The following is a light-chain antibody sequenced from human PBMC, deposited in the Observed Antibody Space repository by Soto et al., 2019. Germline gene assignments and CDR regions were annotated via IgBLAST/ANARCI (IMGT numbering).Light chain of an antibody. V-gene: IGKV1-6*01. CDR3: IQDINYPGT. Sequence: AIQMTHSPSSLSASVGDRVTISCRASQGIGNALGWYQQKPGKPPKVLIYGASNLQSGVPPRFRGSGSGKELTLAISSLQPEDSATYYVIQDINYPGTFAEATKVDIX. CDR2: GAS. J-gene: IGKJ1*01. CDR1: QGIGNA.